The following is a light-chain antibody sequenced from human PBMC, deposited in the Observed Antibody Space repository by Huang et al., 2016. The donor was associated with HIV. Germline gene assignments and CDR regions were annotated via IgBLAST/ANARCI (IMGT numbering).Light chain of an antibody. CDR2: SAS. CDR1: PVINSA. Sequence: DIQMTQSPSFVSATVGDRVTITCRASPVINSALAWYQQTPVKAPKLLIFSASSLQFGVPSRFSGNGSGTDFTLTISSLQPEDSATYYCQQAHSLPYAFGRGTKL. V-gene: IGKV1-12*01. CDR3: QQAHSLPYA. J-gene: IGKJ2*01.